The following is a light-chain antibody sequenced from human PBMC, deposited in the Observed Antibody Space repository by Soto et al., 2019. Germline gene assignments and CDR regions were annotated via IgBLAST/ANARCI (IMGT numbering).Light chain of an antibody. Sequence: EIVLTQSPATLSLSPGERATLSCRASQSVSTYLAWYQQKPGQAPRLLIYDASNRATAIPARFSGSGSGTDFTLPISSLEPEDFAVYYCQQRSNWPRGTFGQGTKLEIK. CDR1: QSVSTY. V-gene: IGKV3-11*01. CDR3: QQRSNWPRGT. J-gene: IGKJ2*02. CDR2: DAS.